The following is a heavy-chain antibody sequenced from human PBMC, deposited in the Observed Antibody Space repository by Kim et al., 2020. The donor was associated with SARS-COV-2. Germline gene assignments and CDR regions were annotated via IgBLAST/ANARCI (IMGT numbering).Heavy chain of an antibody. CDR1: GGSITSYY. CDR3: GCGYSSSFHHFDY. J-gene: IGHJ4*02. Sequence: SETLSLTCTVSGGSITSYYCSWIRQPAGKGLEWIGHIYTSGSTNYNPSLRSRVTMSVDTAKNQFSLKLSSATVADTAVYYCGCGYSSSFHHFDYWGQGTLVTVSP. V-gene: IGHV4-4*07. CDR2: IYTSGST. D-gene: IGHD2-15*01.